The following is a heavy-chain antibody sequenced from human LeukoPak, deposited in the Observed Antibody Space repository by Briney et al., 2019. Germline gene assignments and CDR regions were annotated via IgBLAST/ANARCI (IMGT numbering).Heavy chain of an antibody. CDR1: GGSFSGYY. D-gene: IGHD5-18*01. V-gene: IGHV4-34*01. CDR2: INHSGST. J-gene: IGHJ4*02. Sequence: PSETLSLTCAVYGGSFSGYYWSWIRQPPGKGREWIGEINHSGSTNYNPSLKSRVTISVDTSKNQFSLKLSSVTAADTAVYYCATERGYSYGPFDYWGQGTLVTVSS. CDR3: ATERGYSYGPFDY.